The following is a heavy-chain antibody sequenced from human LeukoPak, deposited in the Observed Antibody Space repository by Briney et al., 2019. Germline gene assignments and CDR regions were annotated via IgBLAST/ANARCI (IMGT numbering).Heavy chain of an antibody. D-gene: IGHD6-19*01. J-gene: IGHJ4*02. V-gene: IGHV4-59*01. Sequence: PSETLSLTCTVSGGSISSYYWSWLRQPPGKGLEWIGYIYYSGSTNYNPSLKSRVTISVDTSKNQFSLKLSSVTAADTAVYYCASSYSSGWFWGWGQGTLVTVSS. CDR1: GGSISSYY. CDR2: IYYSGST. CDR3: ASSYSSGWFWG.